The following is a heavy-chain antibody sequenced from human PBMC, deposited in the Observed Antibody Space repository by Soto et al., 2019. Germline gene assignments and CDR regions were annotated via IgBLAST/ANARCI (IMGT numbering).Heavy chain of an antibody. CDR1: GFTFSSYS. CDR3: AKEWIPTDYGDYAFDY. Sequence: GVSLRLSFAASGFTFSSYSMSRVRQAPGKGLEWVSAISGSGGSTYYADSVKGRFTISRDNSKNTLYLQMNSLRAEDTAVYYCAKEWIPTDYGDYAFDYWGQGTLVTVSS. CDR2: ISGSGGST. D-gene: IGHD4-17*01. V-gene: IGHV3-23*01. J-gene: IGHJ4*02.